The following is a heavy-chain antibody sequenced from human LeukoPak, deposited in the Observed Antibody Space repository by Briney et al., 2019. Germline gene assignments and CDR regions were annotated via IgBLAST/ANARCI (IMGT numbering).Heavy chain of an antibody. Sequence: QTGGSLRLSCAASGFTFSSYSMNWVRQAPGKGLEWVSYISSSSSTIYYADSVKGRFTISRDNAKNSLYLQMNSLRDEDTAVYYCARDFSGSYYFPVFDYWGQGTLVTVSS. V-gene: IGHV3-48*02. J-gene: IGHJ4*02. D-gene: IGHD1-26*01. CDR3: ARDFSGSYYFPVFDY. CDR1: GFTFSSYS. CDR2: ISSSSSTI.